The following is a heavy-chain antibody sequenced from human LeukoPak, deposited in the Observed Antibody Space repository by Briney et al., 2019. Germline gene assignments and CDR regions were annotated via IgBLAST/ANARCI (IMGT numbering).Heavy chain of an antibody. V-gene: IGHV1-18*01. CDR1: GYTFTDFG. J-gene: IGHJ4*02. Sequence: ASVKVSCKTSGYTFTDFGISWVRQAPGQGLEWMGWTSAYNGNTNYAQNLRGRVTMIIDRSTSTVYMELRSLRSDDTAVYYCARDATDAAYTPMNDYWGQGTLVTVSS. D-gene: IGHD2-15*01. CDR2: TSAYNGNT. CDR3: ARDATDAAYTPMNDY.